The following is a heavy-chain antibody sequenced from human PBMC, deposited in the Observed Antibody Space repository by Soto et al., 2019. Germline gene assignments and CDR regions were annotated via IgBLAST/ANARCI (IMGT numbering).Heavy chain of an antibody. CDR3: ACNRGFLEWLLTTVDY. J-gene: IGHJ4*02. D-gene: IGHD3-3*01. CDR1: GGTFSSYA. V-gene: IGHV1-69*13. Sequence: SVKVSCKASGGTFSSYAISWVRQAPGQGLEWMGGIIPIFGTANYAQKFQGRVTITADESTSTAYMELSSLRSEDTAVYYCACNRGFLEWLLTTVDYWGQGTLVTVSS. CDR2: IIPIFGTA.